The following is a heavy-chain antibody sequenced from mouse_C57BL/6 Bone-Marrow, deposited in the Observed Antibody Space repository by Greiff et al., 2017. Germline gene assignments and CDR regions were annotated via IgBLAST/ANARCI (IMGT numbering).Heavy chain of an antibody. CDR2: IWWDDDK. J-gene: IGHJ4*01. CDR3: ARTLSYYYGSSYDAIDY. D-gene: IGHD1-1*01. Sequence: QVTLKVSGPGILQPSQTLSLSCSFSGFSLSTFGMGVGWIRQPSGKGLEWLAHIWWDDDKYHNTVLKRRLTISKDTSKNQVFLKITNVDPADTTTYYCARTLSYYYGSSYDAIDYWGQGTSVTVAS. CDR1: GFSLSTFGMG. V-gene: IGHV8-8*01.